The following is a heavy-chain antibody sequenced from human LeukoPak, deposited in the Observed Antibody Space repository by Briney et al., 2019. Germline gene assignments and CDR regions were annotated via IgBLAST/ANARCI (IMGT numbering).Heavy chain of an antibody. CDR3: ARMGDGYKGDY. CDR2: ISSSGSTI. J-gene: IGHJ4*02. CDR1: GFTFSSCE. Sequence: GGSLRLSCAASGFTFSSCEMNWVRQAPGKGLEWVSYISSSGSTIYYADSVKGRFTISRDNAKNSLYLQMNSLRAEDTAVYYWARMGDGYKGDYWGQETLVPVPS. V-gene: IGHV3-48*03. D-gene: IGHD5-24*01.